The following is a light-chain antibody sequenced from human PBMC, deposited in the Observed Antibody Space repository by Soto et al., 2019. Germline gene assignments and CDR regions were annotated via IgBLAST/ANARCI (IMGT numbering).Light chain of an antibody. CDR3: GAWDSSLNGWV. CDR2: QNN. CDR1: TSNIGNDY. Sequence: QSVLTQPPSVSAAPGQKVTISCSGTTSNIGNDYVSWYQHFPGAAPKVVVYQNNKRPSGIPDRFSGSKSGTSATLGITGLQTGDEADYYCGAWDSSLNGWVFGGGTKVTVL. J-gene: IGLJ3*02. V-gene: IGLV1-51*02.